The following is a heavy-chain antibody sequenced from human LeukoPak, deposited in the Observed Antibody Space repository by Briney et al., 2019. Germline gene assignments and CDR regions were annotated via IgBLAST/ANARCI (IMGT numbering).Heavy chain of an antibody. Sequence: PGGSLRLSCAASGFTFSSYAMSWVRQAPGKGLEWVGRIKSKTDGGTTDYAAPVKGRFTISRDDSKNTLYLQMNSLKTKDTAVYYCTTRPRGYSSSWYQDWGQGTLVTVSS. CDR3: TTRPRGYSSSWYQD. CDR1: GFTFSSYA. D-gene: IGHD6-13*01. J-gene: IGHJ4*02. CDR2: IKSKTDGGTT. V-gene: IGHV3-15*01.